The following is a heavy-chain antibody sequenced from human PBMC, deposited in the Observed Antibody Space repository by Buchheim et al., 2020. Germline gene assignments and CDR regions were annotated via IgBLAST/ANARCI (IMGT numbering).Heavy chain of an antibody. V-gene: IGHV4-31*03. CDR2: IYYSGST. J-gene: IGHJ6*02. Sequence: QVQLQESGPGLVKPSQTLSLTCTVSGGSISSGGYYWSWIRQHPGKGLEWIGYIYYSGSTYYNPSLKSRVTISVDTSKNQFSLKLSSVTAADTAVYYCASGSLYYDILTGPNDYYGMDVWGQGTT. D-gene: IGHD3-9*01. CDR1: GGSISSGGYY. CDR3: ASGSLYYDILTGPNDYYGMDV.